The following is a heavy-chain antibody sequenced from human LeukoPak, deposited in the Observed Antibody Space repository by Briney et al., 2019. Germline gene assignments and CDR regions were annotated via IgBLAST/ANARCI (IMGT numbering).Heavy chain of an antibody. CDR2: INPNSGDT. Sequence: ASVKVSCKASGYTFTGYYMHWVRQAPGQGLEWMGRINPNSGDTSYARNLQGRVTMTTDTSTSTAYMELRSLRSDDTGVYYCARDKYCTSTSCSIDPGSIAEYFQHWGQGTLVTVSS. CDR1: GYTFTGYY. J-gene: IGHJ1*01. D-gene: IGHD2-2*01. CDR3: ARDKYCTSTSCSIDPGSIAEYFQH. V-gene: IGHV1-2*05.